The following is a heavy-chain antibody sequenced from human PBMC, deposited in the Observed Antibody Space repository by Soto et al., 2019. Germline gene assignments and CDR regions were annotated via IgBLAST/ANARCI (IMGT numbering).Heavy chain of an antibody. CDR3: AKDLAHYYDSSGYYRQYYYYGMDV. CDR2: ISGSGGST. V-gene: IGHV3-23*01. CDR1: GFTFSSYA. D-gene: IGHD3-22*01. J-gene: IGHJ6*02. Sequence: GGSLRLSCAASGFTFSSYAMSWVRQAPGKGLEWVSAISGSGGSTYYADSVKGRFTISRDNSKNTLYLQMNSLRAEDTAVYYCAKDLAHYYDSSGYYRQYYYYGMDVRGQGTTVTVSS.